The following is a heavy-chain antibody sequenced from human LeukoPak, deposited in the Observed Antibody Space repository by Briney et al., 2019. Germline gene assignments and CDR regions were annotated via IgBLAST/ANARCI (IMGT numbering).Heavy chain of an antibody. CDR3: AHGAMYQLDY. V-gene: IGHV3-23*01. Sequence: GGSLRLSCAASGFTFSSYSMSWVRQAPGKGLEWVSGIIGGAGSTYYADSVKGRFTISGDNSKNTLFLQMNSLRAEDTAVYYCAHGAMYQLDYWGQGTLVTVSS. D-gene: IGHD2-2*01. CDR1: GFTFSSYS. J-gene: IGHJ4*02. CDR2: IIGGAGST.